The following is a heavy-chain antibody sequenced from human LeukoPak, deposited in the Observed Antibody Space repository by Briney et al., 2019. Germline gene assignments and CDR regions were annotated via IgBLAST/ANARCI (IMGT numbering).Heavy chain of an antibody. CDR1: GVSFSGYY. J-gene: IGHJ5*02. D-gene: IGHD6-13*01. CDR3: ARKGWGFPGYSSSWYQGYNWFDP. Sequence: SETLSLTCAVYGVSFSGYYWSWIRQPPGKGLEWIGEINHSGSTNYNPSLKSRVTISVDTSKNQFSLKLSSVTAADTAVYYCARKGWGFPGYSSSWYQGYNWFDPWGQGTLVTVSS. CDR2: INHSGST. V-gene: IGHV4-34*01.